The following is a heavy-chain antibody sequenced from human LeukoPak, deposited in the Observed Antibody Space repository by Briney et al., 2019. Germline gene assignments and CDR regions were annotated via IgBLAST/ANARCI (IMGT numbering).Heavy chain of an antibody. V-gene: IGHV5-51*01. Sequence: GEPLQIPCQCSGYSFTRYWIGWVRHTPGKGLEWMGIIYSGDSDTRYSPSLQGRVTISADKSISTGYLQWSSLKASDTAVYYCARRGDYDFRSVYYTAGWFDPWGQGTLVTVSS. CDR2: IYSGDSDT. CDR1: GYSFTRYW. J-gene: IGHJ5*02. CDR3: ARRGDYDFRSVYYTAGWFDP. D-gene: IGHD3-3*01.